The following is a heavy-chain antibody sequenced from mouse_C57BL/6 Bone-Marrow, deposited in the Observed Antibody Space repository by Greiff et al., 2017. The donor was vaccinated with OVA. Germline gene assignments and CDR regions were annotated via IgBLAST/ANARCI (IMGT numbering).Heavy chain of an antibody. V-gene: IGHV5-15*01. J-gene: IGHJ4*01. CDR2: ISNLAYSI. CDR3: ARQGLLFYYAMDY. Sequence: EVQRVESGGGLVQPGGFLKLSCAASGFTFSDYGMAWVRQAPRKGPEWVAFISNLAYSIYYADTVTGRFTISRENAKNTLYLEMSSLRSEDTAMYYCARQGLLFYYAMDYWGQGTSVTVSS. D-gene: IGHD2-3*01. CDR1: GFTFSDYG.